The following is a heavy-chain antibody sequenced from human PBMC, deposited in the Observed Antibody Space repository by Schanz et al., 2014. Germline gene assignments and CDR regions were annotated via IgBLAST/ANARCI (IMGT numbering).Heavy chain of an antibody. CDR2: IGVDGTTT. V-gene: IGHV3-23*01. J-gene: IGHJ4*02. CDR3: ARDRGYCSGGSCLTFDY. D-gene: IGHD2-15*01. CDR1: GFTFSTYA. Sequence: EVQLLESGGGLVKPGGSLRLSCAASGFTFSTYAMSWVRQAPGKGLEWVSVIGVDGTTTYYADSVKGRFTISRDNSKNTLYLQMNALRAEDTAVYYCARDRGYCSGGSCLTFDYWGQGTLVTVSS.